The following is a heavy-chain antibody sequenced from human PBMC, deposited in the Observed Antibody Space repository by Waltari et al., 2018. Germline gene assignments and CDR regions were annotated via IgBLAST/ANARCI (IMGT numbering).Heavy chain of an antibody. Sequence: EVQLVESGGGLVQPGGSLRLSCAASGFTVSSNYMSWVRQAPGKGLEWVSVIYSGGSTYYADSVKGRFTISRDNSKNTLYLQMNSLRAEDTAVYYCARSYYYGSGRPRSFDYWGQGTLVTVSS. CDR2: IYSGGST. CDR1: GFTVSSNY. J-gene: IGHJ4*02. CDR3: ARSYYYGSGRPRSFDY. D-gene: IGHD3-10*01. V-gene: IGHV3-66*02.